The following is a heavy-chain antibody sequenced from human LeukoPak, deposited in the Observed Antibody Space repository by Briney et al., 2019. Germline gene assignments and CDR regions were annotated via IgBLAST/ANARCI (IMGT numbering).Heavy chain of an antibody. CDR1: GGAISNYF. CDR3: ARDDLVWGGGRNWFDP. D-gene: IGHD3-16*01. CDR2: VSTTGSS. Sequence: SETLSPPFTVSGGAISNYFWSWIRQPAGKGLEWIGRVSTTGSSNFNPSLKSRVIMSADTSRNQFSLKLHSVTAADSALYFCARDDLVWGGGRNWFDPWGQGVLATVSS. V-gene: IGHV4-4*07. J-gene: IGHJ5*02.